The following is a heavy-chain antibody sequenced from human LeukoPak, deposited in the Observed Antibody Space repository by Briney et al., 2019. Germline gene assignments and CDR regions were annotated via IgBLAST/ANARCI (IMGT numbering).Heavy chain of an antibody. Sequence: PGGSLRLSCAASGFTFSSYSMNWVRQAPGKGLEWVSSISRSSGSIYYADSVKGRFTISRDNAKNSVYLQMNSLRAEDTAVYYCARDWNYFSCWGQGTLVTVSS. V-gene: IGHV3-21*01. CDR1: GFTFSSYS. J-gene: IGHJ4*02. D-gene: IGHD1-1*01. CDR2: ISRSSGSI. CDR3: ARDWNYFSC.